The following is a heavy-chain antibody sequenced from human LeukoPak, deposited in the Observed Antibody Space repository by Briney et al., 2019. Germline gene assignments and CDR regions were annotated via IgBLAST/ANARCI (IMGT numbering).Heavy chain of an antibody. CDR2: VNPIYYIT. CDR3: ARDFSTRSTPAASYYYYYGMDV. J-gene: IGHJ6*02. D-gene: IGHD2-2*01. Sequence: SVKVSCKASGGFFSGYAMSWLRQAPGQGLEWLGGVNPIYYITKYAQKFLDRVTITTDESTSTAYMELSSLRSDDTAVYYCARDFSTRSTPAASYYYYYGMDVWGQGTTVTVSS. CDR1: GGFFSGYA. V-gene: IGHV1-69*05.